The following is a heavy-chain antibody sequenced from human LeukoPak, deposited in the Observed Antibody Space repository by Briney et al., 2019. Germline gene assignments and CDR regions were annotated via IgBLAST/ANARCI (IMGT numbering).Heavy chain of an antibody. CDR2: IYPGDSDT. J-gene: IGHJ4*02. CDR3: AMGIAAAGTISEFDY. CDR1: GYSFTSYW. D-gene: IGHD6-13*01. V-gene: IGHV5-51*01. Sequence: GESLKISCKGSGYSFTSYWIGWVRQMPGKGLEWMGIIYPGDSDTRYSPSFQGQVTISAHKSISTAYLQWSSLKASDTAMYYCAMGIAAAGTISEFDYWGQGTLVTVSS.